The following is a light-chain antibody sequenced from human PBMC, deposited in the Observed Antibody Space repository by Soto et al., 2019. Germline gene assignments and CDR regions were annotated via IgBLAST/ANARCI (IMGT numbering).Light chain of an antibody. Sequence: IVMTQSPDSLTLSLGYRATVTCKSRQSLLYTSNNENYLAWYQQKPGQAPELLIYWASSRESGVPDRFTGSGSGTDFTLTISDLQAADVAVYYCQQYYSTPSTFGQGTRLEI. CDR1: QSLLYTSNNENY. CDR2: WAS. V-gene: IGKV4-1*01. CDR3: QQYYSTPST. J-gene: IGKJ5*01.